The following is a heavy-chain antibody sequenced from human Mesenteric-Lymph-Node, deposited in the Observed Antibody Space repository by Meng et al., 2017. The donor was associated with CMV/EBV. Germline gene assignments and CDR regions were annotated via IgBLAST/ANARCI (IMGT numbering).Heavy chain of an antibody. CDR1: GYTLSGYY. J-gene: IGHJ4*02. D-gene: IGHD2/OR15-2a*01. V-gene: IGHV1-2*02. CDR2: INPNSGAT. CDR3: VREDCKTSSSCSASFDC. Sequence: ASVKVSCKASGYTLSGYYLHWVRQAPGQGLEWMGWINPNSGATNYAQKFQGRVTMTRDTSINTAYMDLSRLRSDDTAVYYYVREDCKTSSSCSASFDCWGQGALVTVSS.